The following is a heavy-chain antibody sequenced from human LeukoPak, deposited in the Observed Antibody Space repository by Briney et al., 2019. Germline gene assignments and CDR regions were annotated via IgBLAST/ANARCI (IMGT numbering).Heavy chain of an antibody. J-gene: IGHJ5*02. V-gene: IGHV4-59*08. CDR1: GGSISSSY. CDR2: ISYSGTT. D-gene: IGHD3-10*01. CDR3: ARREVEMRASASGNWLGP. Sequence: SETLSLTCTVSGGSISSSYWNWVRQPPGKGLEWIGRISYSGTTNYNPSLKSRVTISSGTSKNQFSLKLTSVTAADTAVYYCARREVEMRASASGNWLGPWGQGTLVTVSS.